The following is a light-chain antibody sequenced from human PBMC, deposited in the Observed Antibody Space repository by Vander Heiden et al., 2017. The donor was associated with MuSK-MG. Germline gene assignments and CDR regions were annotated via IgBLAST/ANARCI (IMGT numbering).Light chain of an antibody. CDR2: QDT. Sequence: SYELTQPPSVSVSPGQTASITCSGDKLGDKYACWYQQKAGQSPVVVIYQDTKRPSGIPERFSGSNSGNTATLTISGTQAMDEDDYYCQAWDSSTAVFGSGTKVTVL. CDR1: KLGDKY. J-gene: IGLJ1*01. CDR3: QAWDSSTAV. V-gene: IGLV3-1*01.